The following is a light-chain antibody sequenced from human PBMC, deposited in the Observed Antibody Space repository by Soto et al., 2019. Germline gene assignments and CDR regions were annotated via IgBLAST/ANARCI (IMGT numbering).Light chain of an antibody. J-gene: IGKJ1*01. V-gene: IGKV3-15*01. CDR3: QQYNNWRWT. CDR2: GAS. CDR1: QSVSSN. Sequence: EIVMTQSPATLSVSPGERATLSCRASQSVSSNLAWYQQKPGQAPRLLIYGASTRATGIPARFSGSGSGTEFTLTISSLQSEDFEVYYCQQYNNWRWTFGQGTKVEIK.